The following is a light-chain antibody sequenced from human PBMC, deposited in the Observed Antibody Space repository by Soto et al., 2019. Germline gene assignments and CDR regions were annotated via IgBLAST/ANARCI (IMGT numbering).Light chain of an antibody. CDR3: QQRSDWPIT. CDR2: AAS. Sequence: EIVLTQSPAILSLSPGERATLSCRASQSVSSYLTWYQQKPGQAPSLLIYAASNRDTGIPARFSGSGSGTDFTLTISSLEPEDSAVYYCQQRSDWPITSGGGTKVEIK. V-gene: IGKV3-11*01. J-gene: IGKJ4*01. CDR1: QSVSSY.